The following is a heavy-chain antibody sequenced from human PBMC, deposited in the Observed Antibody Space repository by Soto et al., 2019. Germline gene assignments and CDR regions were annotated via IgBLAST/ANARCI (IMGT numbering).Heavy chain of an antibody. D-gene: IGHD2-2*01. V-gene: IGHV4-59*01. CDR3: ARLPYCSSTSCKLDDY. Sequence: PSETLSLTCTVSGGSISSYYWSWIRQPPGKGLEWIGYIYYSGSTNYNPSLKSRVTISVDTSKNQFSLKLSSVTAADTAVYYCARLPYCSSTSCKLDDYWGQGTQVTVSS. J-gene: IGHJ4*02. CDR1: GGSISSYY. CDR2: IYYSGST.